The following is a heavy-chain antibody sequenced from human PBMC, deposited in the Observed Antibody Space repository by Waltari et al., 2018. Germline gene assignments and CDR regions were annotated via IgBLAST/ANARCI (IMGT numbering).Heavy chain of an antibody. CDR3: ARDKGSFEALDY. CDR1: GFTFSSYA. J-gene: IGHJ4*02. V-gene: IGHV3-30-3*01. CDR2: ISYDGSNK. Sequence: QVQLVESGGGVVQPGRSLRLSCAASGFTFSSYAMHWVRQAPGKGLEWVAVISYDGSNKYYSDSVKGRFTISRDNSKNTLYLQMNSLRAEDTAVYYCARDKGSFEALDYWGQGTLVIVSS. D-gene: IGHD1-26*01.